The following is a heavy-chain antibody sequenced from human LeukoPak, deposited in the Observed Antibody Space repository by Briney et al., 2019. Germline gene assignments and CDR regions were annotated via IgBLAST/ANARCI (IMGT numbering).Heavy chain of an antibody. D-gene: IGHD3-3*01. Sequence: PSQTLSLTCTVSGGSISSGGYYWSWIRQHPGKGLEWIGYIYYSGSTYYNPSLKSRVTISVDTSKNQFSLKLSSVTAADTAVYYCARRGQIYYDFWSGPRSLPYYFDYWGQGTLVTVSS. CDR3: ARRGQIYYDFWSGPRSLPYYFDY. CDR1: GGSISSGGYY. V-gene: IGHV4-31*03. CDR2: IYYSGST. J-gene: IGHJ4*02.